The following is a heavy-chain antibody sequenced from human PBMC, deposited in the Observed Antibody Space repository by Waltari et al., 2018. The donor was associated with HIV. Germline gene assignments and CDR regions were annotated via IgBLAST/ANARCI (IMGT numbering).Heavy chain of an antibody. V-gene: IGHV1-69*01. CDR1: GGTFSSYA. D-gene: IGHD6-19*01. CDR2: SIPIFGTS. Sequence: QVQLVQSGAEVKKPGSSVKVSCKASGGTFSSYAISWVRQAPGQGLEWLGGSIPIFGTSIYAQNFQGRVTITADESTSTAYMELSSLRSEDTAVYYCSRMNEGAVAGTGFDAFDIWGQGTKVTVSS. CDR3: SRMNEGAVAGTGFDAFDI. J-gene: IGHJ3*02.